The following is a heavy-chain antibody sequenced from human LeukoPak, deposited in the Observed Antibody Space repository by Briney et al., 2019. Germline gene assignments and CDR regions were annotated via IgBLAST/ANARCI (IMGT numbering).Heavy chain of an antibody. J-gene: IGHJ4*02. D-gene: IGHD3-3*01. V-gene: IGHV1-46*01. Sequence: ASVKVSCKASGYTFTGYYMHWVRQAPGQGLEWMGIINPSGGSTSYAQKFQGRVTMTRDMSTSTVYMELSSLRSEDTAVYYCARDRGRITIFYYFDYWGQGTLVTVSS. CDR3: ARDRGRITIFYYFDY. CDR1: GYTFTGYY. CDR2: INPSGGST.